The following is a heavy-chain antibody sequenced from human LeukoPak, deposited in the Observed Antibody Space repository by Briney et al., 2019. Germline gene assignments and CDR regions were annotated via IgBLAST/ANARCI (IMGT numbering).Heavy chain of an antibody. CDR1: GFTFNCYA. CDR2: ISGSGHST. J-gene: IGHJ4*02. Sequence: GGSLRLSCAASGFTFNCYAMSWVRQAPGKGLEWVSAISGSGHSTYYADSVKGRFTISRDNSKNTLYLQMNSLRAEDTAVYYCAKGQLVRGEFDYWGQGTLATVSS. V-gene: IGHV3-23*01. D-gene: IGHD6-6*01. CDR3: AKGQLVRGEFDY.